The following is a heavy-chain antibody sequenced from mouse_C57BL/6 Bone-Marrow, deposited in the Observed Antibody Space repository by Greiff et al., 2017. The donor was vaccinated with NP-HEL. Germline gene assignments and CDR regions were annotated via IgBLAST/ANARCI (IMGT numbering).Heavy chain of an antibody. V-gene: IGHV1-81*01. CDR1: GYTFTSYG. D-gene: IGHD2-3*01. J-gene: IGHJ3*01. CDR2: IYPRSGNT. Sequence: VKLMESGAELARPGASVKLSCKASGYTFTSYGISWVKQRTGQGLEWIGEIYPRSGNTYYNEKFKGKATLTADKSSSTAYMELRSLTSEDSAVYFCARYDGLAYWGQGTLVTVSA. CDR3: ARYDGLAY.